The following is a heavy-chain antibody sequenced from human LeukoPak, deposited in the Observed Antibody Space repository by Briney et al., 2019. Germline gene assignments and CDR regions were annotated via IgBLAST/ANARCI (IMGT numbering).Heavy chain of an antibody. Sequence: GGSLRLSCAASGFTFSSYWMSWVRQAPGKGLEWVANIKQDGSEKYYVDSVKGGFTIYRDNAKNSLYLQMTSLRAEDTAVYYCAAHCSSTSCYRWAPRSRGGYHEYFQHWGQGTLVTVSS. D-gene: IGHD2-2*01. J-gene: IGHJ1*01. CDR1: GFTFSSYW. CDR2: IKQDGSEK. CDR3: AAHCSSTSCYRWAPRSRGGYHEYFQH. V-gene: IGHV3-7*01.